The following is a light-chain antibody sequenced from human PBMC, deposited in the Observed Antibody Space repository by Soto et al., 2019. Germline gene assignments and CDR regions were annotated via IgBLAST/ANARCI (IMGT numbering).Light chain of an antibody. CDR2: DVS. J-gene: IGLJ1*01. Sequence: QSVLTQPASVSGSPGQSITISCTGTSIDVGGYNYVSWYQQHPGKAPKLMIYDVSNRPSGVSNRFSGSKSGNTASLTISGLQAEDEADYYCSSYTSSSTLFGPGTKVTVL. CDR3: SSYTSSSTL. CDR1: SIDVGGYNY. V-gene: IGLV2-14*01.